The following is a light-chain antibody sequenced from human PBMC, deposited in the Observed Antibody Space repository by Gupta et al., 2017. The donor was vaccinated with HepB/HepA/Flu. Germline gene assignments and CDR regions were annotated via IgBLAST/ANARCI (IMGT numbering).Light chain of an antibody. CDR1: SSDVGGYNY. CDR3: SSYTSSSTRV. Sequence: QSALTQPASVSGSPGQSITIFCTGTSSDVGGYNYVSWYQQHPGKAPKLMIYDVSNRPSGVSNRFSGSKSGNTASLTIAGLQAEDEADYYCSSYTSSSTRVFGNGTKVTVL. V-gene: IGLV2-14*01. CDR2: DVS. J-gene: IGLJ1*01.